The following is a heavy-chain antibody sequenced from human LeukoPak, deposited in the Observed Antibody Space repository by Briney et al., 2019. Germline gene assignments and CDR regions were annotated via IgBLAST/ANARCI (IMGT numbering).Heavy chain of an antibody. Sequence: GGSLRLSCAAPGFTFSSYWMSWVRQAPGKGLEWVANIKQDGSEKYYVDSVKGRFTISRDNAKNSLYLQMNSLRAEDTAVYYCARDLLYSWLNYFDYWGQGTLVPVSS. CDR3: ARDLLYSWLNYFDY. J-gene: IGHJ4*02. CDR2: IKQDGSEK. CDR1: GFTFSSYW. V-gene: IGHV3-7*03. D-gene: IGHD5-12*01.